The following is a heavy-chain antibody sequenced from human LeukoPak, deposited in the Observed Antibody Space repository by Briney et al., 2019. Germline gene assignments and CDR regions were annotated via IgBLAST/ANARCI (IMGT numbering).Heavy chain of an antibody. CDR2: IYYSGST. Sequence: SETLSLTCTVSGGAISGRRDYWGWIRQPPGMGLEWIASIYYSGSTHYNPSLKSRVTISVDTSRNQFSLELRTATAADSAIYYCARNVSRGEPGGAFDIWGQGTMVTVSS. V-gene: IGHV4-39*01. J-gene: IGHJ3*02. D-gene: IGHD3-16*01. CDR3: ARNVSRGEPGGAFDI. CDR1: GGAISGRRDY.